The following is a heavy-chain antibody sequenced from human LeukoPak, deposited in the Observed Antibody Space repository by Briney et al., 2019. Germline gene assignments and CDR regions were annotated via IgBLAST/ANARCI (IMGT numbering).Heavy chain of an antibody. J-gene: IGHJ6*02. CDR3: ARGKNHYYYYGMDV. V-gene: IGHV3-74*01. Sequence: GGSLRLSCAASGCTFSSYWMHWVRQAPGKGLVWVSRINSDGSSTSYADSVKGRFTISRDNAKNTLYLQMNSLRAEDTAVYYCARGKNHYYYYGMDVWGQGTTVTASS. CDR1: GCTFSSYW. CDR2: INSDGSST.